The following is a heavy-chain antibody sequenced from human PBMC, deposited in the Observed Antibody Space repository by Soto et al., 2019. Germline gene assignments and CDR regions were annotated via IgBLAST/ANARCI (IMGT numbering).Heavy chain of an antibody. D-gene: IGHD6-13*01. CDR3: ARETAYSSSWSSHYYYYGMDV. CDR2: IWYDGSNK. J-gene: IGHJ6*02. Sequence: GGSLRLSCAASGFTFSSYGMHWVRQAPGKGLEWVAVIWYDGSNKYYADSVKGRFTISRDNSKNTLYLQMNSLGAEDTAVYYCARETAYSSSWSSHYYYYGMDVWGQGTTVTVS. V-gene: IGHV3-33*01. CDR1: GFTFSSYG.